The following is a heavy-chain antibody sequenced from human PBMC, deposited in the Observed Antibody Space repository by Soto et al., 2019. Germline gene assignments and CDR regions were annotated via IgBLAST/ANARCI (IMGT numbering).Heavy chain of an antibody. CDR3: ARSEHGYNAFDF. J-gene: IGHJ4*02. CDR1: GFVFSDYG. Sequence: QVVLVESGGGVVQPGKSLRLSCAASGFVFSDYGLHWLRQTPGKGLEWLAFISFDGEDSYYADSVKGRFDISRDTSTNTLYLQMNSLRREDTAVYFCARSEHGYNAFDFWGRGTLVTGS. V-gene: IGHV3-30*09. CDR2: ISFDGEDS. D-gene: IGHD5-12*01.